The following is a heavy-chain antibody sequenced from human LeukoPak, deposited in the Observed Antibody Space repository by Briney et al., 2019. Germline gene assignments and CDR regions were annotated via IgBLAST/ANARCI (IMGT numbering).Heavy chain of an antibody. CDR1: GFTFSAYG. J-gene: IGHJ4*02. CDR2: MSYDGRHI. Sequence: GRPLRLSCAASGFTFSAYGMHWVRQAPGKGLEWVAVMSYDGRHIYYADSVKGRFTISRDSSKNTLYLQVNSLRTEDTAVYYCAKPVHDTDSGNYGIDYWGQGTLVTVSS. CDR3: AKPVHDTDSGNYGIDY. D-gene: IGHD4-11*01. V-gene: IGHV3-30*18.